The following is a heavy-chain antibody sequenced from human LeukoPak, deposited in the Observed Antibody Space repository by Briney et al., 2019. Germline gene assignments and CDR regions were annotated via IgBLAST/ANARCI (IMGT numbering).Heavy chain of an antibody. J-gene: IGHJ4*02. CDR2: ISYDGSNK. Sequence: PGRSLRLSCAASGFTFSSYAMHWVRQAPGKGLEWVAVISYDGSNKYYADSVKGRFTISRDNSKNTLYLQMNSLRAEDTAVYYCAKPGSSSWFPPFDYWGQGTLVTVSS. V-gene: IGHV3-30*01. D-gene: IGHD6-13*01. CDR3: AKPGSSSWFPPFDY. CDR1: GFTFSSYA.